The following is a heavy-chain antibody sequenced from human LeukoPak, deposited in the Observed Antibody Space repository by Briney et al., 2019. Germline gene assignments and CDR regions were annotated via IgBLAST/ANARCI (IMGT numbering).Heavy chain of an antibody. CDR2: ISSSGSTI. CDR1: GFTFSDYY. D-gene: IGHD6-13*01. CDR3: ASTGIAAAGTFDY. V-gene: IGHV3-11*01. Sequence: PGRSLRLSCAASGFTFSDYYMSWIRQAPGKGLEWVSYISSSGSTIYYADSVKGRFTISRDNAKNSLYLQMNSLRAEDTAVYYCASTGIAAAGTFDYWGQGTLVTVSS. J-gene: IGHJ4*02.